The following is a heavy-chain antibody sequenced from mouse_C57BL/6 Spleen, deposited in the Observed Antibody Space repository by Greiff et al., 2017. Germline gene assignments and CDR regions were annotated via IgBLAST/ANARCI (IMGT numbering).Heavy chain of an antibody. CDR3: ARDRELRGDYFDY. V-gene: IGHV5-4*01. J-gene: IGHJ2*01. Sequence: EVQGVESGGGLVKPGGSLKLSCAASGFTFSSYAMSWVRQTPEKRLEWVATISDGGSYTYYPDNVKGRFTISRDNAKNNLYLQMSHLKSEDTAMYYCARDRELRGDYFDYWGQGTTLTVSS. D-gene: IGHD1-1*01. CDR1: GFTFSSYA. CDR2: ISDGGSYT.